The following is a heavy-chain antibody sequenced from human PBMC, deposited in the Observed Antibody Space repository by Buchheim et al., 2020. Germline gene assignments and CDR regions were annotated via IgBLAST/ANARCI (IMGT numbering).Heavy chain of an antibody. J-gene: IGHJ4*02. Sequence: QVQFVQSGAEVKKPGASVKVSCKASGYTFTSFAIHWVRQAPGQRLEWMGWITAGNGDTKYSQRLQGSLTLTTDPSARTAYMELSGLRSEDTAVYYCSREGVLTHLDYWGQGTL. CDR3: SREGVLTHLDY. V-gene: IGHV1-3*01. CDR1: GYTFTSFA. D-gene: IGHD4/OR15-4a*01. CDR2: ITAGNGDT.